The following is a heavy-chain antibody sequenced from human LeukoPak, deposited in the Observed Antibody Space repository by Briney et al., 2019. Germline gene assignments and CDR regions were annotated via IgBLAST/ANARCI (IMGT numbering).Heavy chain of an antibody. J-gene: IGHJ4*02. Sequence: PGGSLRLSCAASGFTFSSYAMYWVRKAPGKGLEWVSSISGSGATTSYVDSVKGRFTISRDKSKNTLYLQMNSLRAEDTAVYYCATDRYCSGGSCYSTPDYWGQGTLVTVSS. D-gene: IGHD2-15*01. CDR2: ISGSGATT. CDR1: GFTFSSYA. CDR3: ATDRYCSGGSCYSTPDY. V-gene: IGHV3-23*01.